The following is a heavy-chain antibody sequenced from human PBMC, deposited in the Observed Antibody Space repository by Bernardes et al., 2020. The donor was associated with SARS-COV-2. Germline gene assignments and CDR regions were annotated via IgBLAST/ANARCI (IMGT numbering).Heavy chain of an antibody. CDR3: ARAGSITIFGVVIARQDAFDI. D-gene: IGHD3-3*01. CDR1: GYSISSGYY. CDR2: IYHSGST. Sequence: SETRSLTCAVSGYSISSGYYWGWIRQPPGKGLEWIGSIYHSGSTYYNPSLKSRVTISVDTSKNQFSLKLSSVTAADTAVYYCARAGSITIFGVVIARQDAFDIWGQGTMVTVSS. V-gene: IGHV4-38-2*01. J-gene: IGHJ3*02.